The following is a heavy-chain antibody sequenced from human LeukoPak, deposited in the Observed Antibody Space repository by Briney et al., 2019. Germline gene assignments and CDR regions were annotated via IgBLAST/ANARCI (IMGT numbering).Heavy chain of an antibody. Sequence: GGSLRLSCAASGFTFSSYAMSWVRQAPGKGLEWVSAISGGGDSTYFADSVKGRFTISRDNSKNTLYLQMNALGAEDTAVYYCAKGSSSWYPFDYWGQGTLVTVSS. CDR3: AKGSSSWYPFDY. CDR1: GFTFSSYA. CDR2: ISGGGDST. V-gene: IGHV3-23*01. D-gene: IGHD6-13*01. J-gene: IGHJ4*02.